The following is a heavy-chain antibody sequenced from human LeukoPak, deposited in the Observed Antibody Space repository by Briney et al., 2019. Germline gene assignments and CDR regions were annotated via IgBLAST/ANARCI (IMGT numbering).Heavy chain of an antibody. J-gene: IGHJ3*02. Sequence: SETLSLTCTVSGGSISSYYWSWIRQPPGKGLEWIGYIYYSGSTNYNPSLKSRVTISVDTSKNQFSLKLSSVTAADTAVYYCARDLYYDSSGYPLGAFGIWGQGTMVTVSS. CDR2: IYYSGST. CDR3: ARDLYYDSSGYPLGAFGI. V-gene: IGHV4-59*01. D-gene: IGHD3-22*01. CDR1: GGSISSYY.